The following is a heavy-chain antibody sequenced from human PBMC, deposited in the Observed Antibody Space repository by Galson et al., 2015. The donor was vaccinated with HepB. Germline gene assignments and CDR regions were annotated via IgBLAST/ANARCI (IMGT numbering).Heavy chain of an antibody. J-gene: IGHJ2*01. CDR3: LRPRGAGAGAYQNWYSDL. CDR1: GFSFNNFP. D-gene: IGHD3-10*01. V-gene: IGHV3-30*09. Sequence: SLRLSCAASGFSFNNFPMHWVRQAPGKGLEWVAVISYTGSYIAYADFGRGRFAISRDNYKNVLHLQMNSLRVEDTALYYCLRPRGAGAGAYQNWYSDLWAVAPWSLSPQ. CDR2: ISYTGSYI.